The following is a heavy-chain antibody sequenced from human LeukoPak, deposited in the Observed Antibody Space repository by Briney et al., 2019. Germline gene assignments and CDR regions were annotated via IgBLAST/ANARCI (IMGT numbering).Heavy chain of an antibody. D-gene: IGHD3-10*01. V-gene: IGHV4-30-4*08. CDR1: GGSISSSSYY. CDR2: IYYSGST. CDR3: ARDHGSGSYGMDV. J-gene: IGHJ6*02. Sequence: SETLSLTCTVSGGSISSSSYYWGWIRQPPGKGLEWIGYIYYSGSTYYNPSLKSRVTISVDTSKNQFSLKLSSVTAADTAVYYCARDHGSGSYGMDVWGRGTTVTVSS.